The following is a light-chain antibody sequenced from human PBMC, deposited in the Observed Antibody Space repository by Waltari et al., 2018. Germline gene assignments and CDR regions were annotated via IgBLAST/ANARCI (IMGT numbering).Light chain of an antibody. CDR3: QQYNSYPYT. CDR1: QSISSW. CDR2: KAS. J-gene: IGKJ2*01. V-gene: IGKV1-5*03. Sequence: DIQMTQSPSTLSASVGDRVTFTCRASQSISSWLAWYQQKPGTAPKLLIYKASSIESGVPSRFSGSGSGTEFTLAISSLQPDDFATYVCQQYNSYPYTVGQGTKLEIK.